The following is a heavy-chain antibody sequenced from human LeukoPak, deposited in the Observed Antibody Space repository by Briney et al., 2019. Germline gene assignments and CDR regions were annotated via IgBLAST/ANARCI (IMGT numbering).Heavy chain of an antibody. D-gene: IGHD5-12*01. CDR2: ISSSSSYI. CDR1: GFTFSNAW. J-gene: IGHJ4*02. V-gene: IGHV3-21*01. Sequence: PGGSLRLSCAASGFTFSNAWMSWVRQAPGKGLEWVSSISSSSSYIYYADSVKGRFTISRDNAKNSLYLQMNSLRAEDTAVYYCASWARIHQIPSSRIYGYWGQGTLVTVSS. CDR3: ASWARIHQIPSSRIYGY.